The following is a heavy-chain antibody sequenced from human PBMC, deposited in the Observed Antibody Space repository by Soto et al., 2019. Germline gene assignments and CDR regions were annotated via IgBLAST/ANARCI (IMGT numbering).Heavy chain of an antibody. J-gene: IGHJ4*02. V-gene: IGHV1-18*01. CDR2: ISAYNGNT. CDR1: GYTFTSYG. Sequence: ASVKVCCKASGYTFTSYGISWVRQAPGQGLEWMGWISAYNGNTNYAQKLQGRVTMTTDTSTSTAYMELRSLRSDDTTVYYCARDRKYNWNYEDYFDYWGQGTLVTVSS. CDR3: ARDRKYNWNYEDYFDY. D-gene: IGHD1-7*01.